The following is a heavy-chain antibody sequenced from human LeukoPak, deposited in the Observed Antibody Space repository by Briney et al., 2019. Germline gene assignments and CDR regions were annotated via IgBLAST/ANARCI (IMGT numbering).Heavy chain of an antibody. Sequence: GGSLRLSCAASGFTFSNYWMTWVRQAPGKGLEWVANIKQDGSEKYYVDSVKGRFTISRDNAKNSLYLQMNSLRAEDTALYYCAKDYCSSTSCYLGYWGQGALVTVSS. CDR1: GFTFSNYW. V-gene: IGHV3-7*03. CDR3: AKDYCSSTSCYLGY. D-gene: IGHD2-2*01. CDR2: IKQDGSEK. J-gene: IGHJ4*02.